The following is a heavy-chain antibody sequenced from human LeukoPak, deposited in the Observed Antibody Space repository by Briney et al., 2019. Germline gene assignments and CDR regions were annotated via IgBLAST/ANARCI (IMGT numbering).Heavy chain of an antibody. V-gene: IGHV4-61*02. D-gene: IGHD3-10*01. CDR1: GGSISSGSYY. Sequence: SETLSLTCTVFGGSISSGSYYWSWIRQPAGKGLEWIGRIYTSGSTNYNPSLKSRVTISVDTSKNQFSLKLSSVTAADTAVYYCARDLQRARYYGSVDDAFDIWGQGTMVTVSS. CDR3: ARDLQRARYYGSVDDAFDI. J-gene: IGHJ3*02. CDR2: IYTSGST.